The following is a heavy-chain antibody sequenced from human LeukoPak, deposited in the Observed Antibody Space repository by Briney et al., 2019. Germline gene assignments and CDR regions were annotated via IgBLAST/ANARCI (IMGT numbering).Heavy chain of an antibody. V-gene: IGHV4-30-4*01. CDR3: ARHGDNIVGATTNFDY. CDR2: IYYSGST. J-gene: IGHJ4*02. D-gene: IGHD1-26*01. Sequence: TSQTLSLTCTVSGGSISSGDYYWSWIRQPPGKGLEWIGYIYYSGSTYYNPSLKSRVTISVDTSKNQFSLKLSSVTAADTAVYYCARHGDNIVGATTNFDYWGQGTLVTVSS. CDR1: GGSISSGDYY.